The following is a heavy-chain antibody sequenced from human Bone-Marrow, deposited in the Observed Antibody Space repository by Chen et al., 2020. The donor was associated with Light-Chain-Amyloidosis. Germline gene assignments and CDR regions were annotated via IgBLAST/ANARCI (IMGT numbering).Heavy chain of an antibody. J-gene: IGHJ4*02. CDR1: GDSISSSSYY. V-gene: IGHV4-39*01. CDR3: ARQSGGLTDI. D-gene: IGHD3-9*01. CDR2: FLHSGRT. Sequence: QVQLQESGPGLVKPWETLSLSCTISGDSISSSSYYWGWVRQPPGEGLEWIGSFLHSGRTYYNPSLKSRVTISVDTSKSQVSLRLSSVTAADTAVYYCARQSGGLTDIWGQGTLVTVSS.